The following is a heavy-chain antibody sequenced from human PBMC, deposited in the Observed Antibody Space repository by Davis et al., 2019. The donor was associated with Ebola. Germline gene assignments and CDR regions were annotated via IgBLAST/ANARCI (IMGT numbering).Heavy chain of an antibody. J-gene: IGHJ5*02. V-gene: IGHV1-69*04. CDR1: GGTFPNYA. Sequence: SVKVSCKASGGTFPNYAVNWVRQAPGQGLEWMGRIIPVVDTKDYAQKFQGRVTLTADKATNTAYMELSGLRVDDTAVYYCARGKWFDPWGQGTLVSVTS. CDR3: ARGKWFDP. CDR2: IIPVVDTK.